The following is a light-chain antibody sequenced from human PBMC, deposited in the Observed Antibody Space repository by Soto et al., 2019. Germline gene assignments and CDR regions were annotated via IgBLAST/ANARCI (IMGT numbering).Light chain of an antibody. CDR1: QSVSSNS. J-gene: IGKJ2*01. CDR2: GAF. CDR3: HQYATPSYT. Sequence: EIVLTQSPGTLSLSPGERASLSCRASQSVSSNSLAWYQQKPGQPPRLLISGAFSTATGIPDRFSGSGYETDITLTISRLEPEEFAVDYCHQYATPSYTFGQGTKLEI. V-gene: IGKV3-20*01.